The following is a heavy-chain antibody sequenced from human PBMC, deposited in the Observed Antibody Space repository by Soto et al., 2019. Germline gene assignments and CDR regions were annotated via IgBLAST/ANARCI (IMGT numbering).Heavy chain of an antibody. J-gene: IGHJ6*02. Sequence: PGGSLRLSCATSGFTFNTYGMIWVRQAPGKGLEWVSVITASSVSTFYADSVKGRFTISRDNSKNTLYLQMKSLSAEDTAVYYCARDRKRLDVWGQGTTVTVSS. V-gene: IGHV3-23*01. CDR1: GFTFNTYG. CDR2: ITASSVST. CDR3: ARDRKRLDV.